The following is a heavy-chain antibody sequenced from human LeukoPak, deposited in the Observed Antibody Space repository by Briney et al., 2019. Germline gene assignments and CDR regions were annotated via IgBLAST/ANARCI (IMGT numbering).Heavy chain of an antibody. J-gene: IGHJ4*02. CDR3: ARSTGPLDY. D-gene: IGHD1-1*01. Sequence: SQTLSLTFAISGDSVSSKSAAWNWIRRSPSRGLEWLGRTYFRSKWSNEYAVSVKSRITINPDTSKNQFSLQLNSVTPEDTAVYYCARSTGPLDYWGQGTLVTVSS. CDR1: GDSVSSKSAA. V-gene: IGHV6-1*01. CDR2: TYFRSKWSN.